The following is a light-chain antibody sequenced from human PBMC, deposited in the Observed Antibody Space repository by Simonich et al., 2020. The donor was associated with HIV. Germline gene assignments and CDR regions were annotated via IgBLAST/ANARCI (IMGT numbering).Light chain of an antibody. Sequence: QSALTQPASVSGSPGQSITISCTGTSSDVGGYKFVSWYQQHPGKAPKLMIYDVNTRPSGVSKRFSGSKSGNTASLTISGLQAEDEADYYCNSHSSSTNVIFGGGTKLTVL. CDR3: NSHSSSTNVI. CDR1: SSDVGGYKF. V-gene: IGLV2-14*03. CDR2: DVN. J-gene: IGLJ2*01.